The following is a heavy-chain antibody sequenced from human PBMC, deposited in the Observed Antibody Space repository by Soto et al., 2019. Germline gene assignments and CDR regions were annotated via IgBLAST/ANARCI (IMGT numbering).Heavy chain of an antibody. J-gene: IGHJ4*02. CDR2: IKQDESEK. Sequence: EVQLVQSGGGLVQPGGSLRLSCAASGLTFSSHWMTWVRQAPGKGLEWVANIKQDESEKYYVDSVKGRFTISRDNAKDSLYLQMNSLRDEDTAVYYCARLSGQEGATGYRFFDSWGQGAPVIVSS. CDR3: ARLSGQEGATGYRFFDS. V-gene: IGHV3-7*05. CDR1: GLTFSSHW. D-gene: IGHD3-9*01.